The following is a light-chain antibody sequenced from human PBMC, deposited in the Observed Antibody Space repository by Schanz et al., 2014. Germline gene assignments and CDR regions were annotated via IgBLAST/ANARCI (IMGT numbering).Light chain of an antibody. Sequence: QSALTQPPSASGSPGQSITISCTGTSSDVGSYNLVSWYQQHPGKAPKLMTYDVTKRPSGVPDRFSGSKSGNTASLTISGLQAEDEADYYCCSYAGTYSVVFGGGTKLTVL. CDR3: CSYAGTYSVV. V-gene: IGLV2-11*01. J-gene: IGLJ2*01. CDR1: SSDVGSYNL. CDR2: DVT.